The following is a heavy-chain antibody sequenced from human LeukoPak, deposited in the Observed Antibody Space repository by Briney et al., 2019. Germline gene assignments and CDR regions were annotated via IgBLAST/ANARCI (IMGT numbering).Heavy chain of an antibody. CDR1: GYTFTGYY. J-gene: IGHJ4*02. D-gene: IGHD3-22*01. CDR2: INPNSGGT. Sequence: ASVKVSCKASGYTFTGYYMHWVRQAPGQGLEWMGRINPNSGGTNYAQRFQGRVTMTRDTSISTAYMELSSLRSEDTAVYYCARTYYYDSSGYYPWWGQGTLVTVSS. V-gene: IGHV1-2*06. CDR3: ARTYYYDSSGYYPW.